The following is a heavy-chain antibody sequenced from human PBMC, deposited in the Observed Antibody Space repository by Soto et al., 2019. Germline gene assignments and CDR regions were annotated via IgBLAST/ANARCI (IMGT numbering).Heavy chain of an antibody. V-gene: IGHV4-4*07. CDR1: DDSIDNFY. J-gene: IGHJ4*02. Sequence: PSETLSLTCTVSDDSIDNFYWSWIRQPAGKGLEWIGRISLTGNTKYNPSLFSRVTMSVDRSKKQFSLRLTSVTTADTAVYFCAREVLKGGDGTVDYFFETWGQGALVTVSS. D-gene: IGHD3-10*01. CDR2: ISLTGNT. CDR3: AREVLKGGDGTVDYFFET.